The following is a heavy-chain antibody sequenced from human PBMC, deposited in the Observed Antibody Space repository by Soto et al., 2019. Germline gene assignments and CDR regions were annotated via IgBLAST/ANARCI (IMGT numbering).Heavy chain of an antibody. CDR1: GYSFTSYW. CDR3: ARPSAGTPGRDDAFDI. D-gene: IGHD2-15*01. Sequence: EVQLVQSGAEVKKPGESLKISCKGSGYSFTSYWIGWVRQMPGKGLEWMGIIYPGDSDTRYSTSFQGQVTISADKSISSAYLQWSSLKASDTAMYYCARPSAGTPGRDDAFDIWGQGTMVTVSS. J-gene: IGHJ3*02. V-gene: IGHV5-51*01. CDR2: IYPGDSDT.